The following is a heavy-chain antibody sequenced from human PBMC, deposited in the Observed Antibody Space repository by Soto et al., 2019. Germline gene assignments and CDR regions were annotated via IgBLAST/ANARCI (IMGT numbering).Heavy chain of an antibody. CDR1: GFKFSNYA. CDR2: ISYDGTNK. V-gene: IGHV3-30*02. D-gene: IGHD1-26*01. Sequence: GGSLRLSCAASGFKFSNYAMSWVRQAPGKGLEWVALISYDGTNKYYADPVRGRFTISRDNSKNTLYLEMNTLRVEDTAVYYCAKVLPATGIEGGGDAFDIWGQGTMVTVSS. J-gene: IGHJ3*02. CDR3: AKVLPATGIEGGGDAFDI.